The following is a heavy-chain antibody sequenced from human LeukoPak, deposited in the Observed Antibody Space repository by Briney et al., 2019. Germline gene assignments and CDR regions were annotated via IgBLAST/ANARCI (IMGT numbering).Heavy chain of an antibody. CDR2: INPNSGGT. CDR1: GYTFTGYY. J-gene: IGHJ4*02. Sequence: ASVKVSCKASGYTFTGYYMHWVRQAPGQGLECMGWINPNSGGTNYAQKFQGRVTMTRDTSISTAYMELSRLRSDDTAVYYCARGAQVLRYFDWLLSHWGQGTLVTVSS. D-gene: IGHD3-9*01. CDR3: ARGAQVLRYFDWLLSH. V-gene: IGHV1-2*02.